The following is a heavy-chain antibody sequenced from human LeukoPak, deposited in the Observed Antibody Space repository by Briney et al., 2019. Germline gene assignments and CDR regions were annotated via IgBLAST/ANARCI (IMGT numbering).Heavy chain of an antibody. J-gene: IGHJ5*02. CDR3: ARAHQGGSTWIDP. CDR2: INHSGST. V-gene: IGHV4-34*01. CDR1: GGSFSGYY. Sequence: SETLSLTCAVYGGSFSGYYWSWIRQPPGKGLEWIGEINHSGSTNYNPSLKSRVTISVDTSKNQFSLKLSSVTAADTAVYYCARAHQGGSTWIDPWGQGTLVIVSS. D-gene: IGHD1-26*01.